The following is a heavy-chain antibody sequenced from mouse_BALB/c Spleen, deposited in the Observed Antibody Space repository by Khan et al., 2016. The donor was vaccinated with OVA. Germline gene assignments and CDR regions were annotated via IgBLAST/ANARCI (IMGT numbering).Heavy chain of an antibody. J-gene: IGHJ3*01. D-gene: IGHD2-14*01. CDR1: GFDFSRYW. CDR2: INPDSSTI. CDR3: TRAYRYDGRAWFAY. Sequence: EVQLDESGGGLVQPGGSLKLSCAASGFDFSRYWMSWVRQAPGKGLEWIGEINPDSSTINYTPSLKDKFIISRDNAKNTLYLQMSKVRSEDTVLYYCTRAYRYDGRAWFAYWGQGTLVTVSA. V-gene: IGHV4-1*02.